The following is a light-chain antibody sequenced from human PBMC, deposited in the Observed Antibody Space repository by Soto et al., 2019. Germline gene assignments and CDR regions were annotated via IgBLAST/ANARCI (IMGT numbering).Light chain of an antibody. CDR1: QSISSN. J-gene: IGKJ3*01. Sequence: VKTQTRGTLSMSRGERATVSGTASQSISSNLAWYQQKPGQAPRLLIFGASDRATGIPDRFSGSGSGTDFTLTISGVEPDHFAVYYCHQYETSPRTFGRGTKVDI. CDR2: GAS. CDR3: HQYETSPRT. V-gene: IGKV3-20*01.